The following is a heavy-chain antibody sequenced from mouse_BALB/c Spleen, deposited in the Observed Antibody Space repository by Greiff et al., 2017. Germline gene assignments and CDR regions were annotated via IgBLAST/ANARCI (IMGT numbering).Heavy chain of an antibody. CDR3: ARDSSGYLAY. V-gene: IGHV1-7*01. D-gene: IGHD3-2*01. CDR2: INPSTGYT. J-gene: IGHJ3*01. Sequence: VKLQQSGAELVKPGASVKMSCKASGYTFTSYWMHWVKQRPGQGLEWIGYINPSTGYTEYNQKFKDKATLTADKSSSTAYMQLSSLTSEDSAVYYCARDSSGYLAYWGQGTLVTVSA. CDR1: GYTFTSYW.